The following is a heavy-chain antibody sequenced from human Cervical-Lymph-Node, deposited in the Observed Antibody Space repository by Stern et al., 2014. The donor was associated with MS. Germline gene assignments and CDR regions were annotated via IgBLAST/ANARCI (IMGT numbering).Heavy chain of an antibody. CDR1: GYTFTNYY. CDR2: INPSGGST. Sequence: QVQLVQSGAEVKKPGASVKVSCKASGYTFTNYYIHWVRQAHGQGLEWMGIINPSGGSTSYAQKFQGRVTMTRDTSTSTVYMEQSSMRSEDTAVYYCAREVAGHRLGMMDVWGQGTTVTVSS. V-gene: IGHV1-46*01. J-gene: IGHJ6*02. CDR3: AREVAGHRLGMMDV. D-gene: IGHD6-19*01.